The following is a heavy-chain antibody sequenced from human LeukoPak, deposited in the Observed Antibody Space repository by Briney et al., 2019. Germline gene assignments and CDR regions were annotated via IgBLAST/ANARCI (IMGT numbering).Heavy chain of an antibody. D-gene: IGHD6-19*01. J-gene: IGHJ4*02. CDR2: INHSGST. CDR3: ASGSGWGGGDY. Sequence: SETLSLTCAVYGGSFSGYYWSWIRQPPGKGLEWIGEINHSGSTNYNPSLKSRVTISVDTSKNQFSLKLSSVTAADTAVYYCASGSGWGGGDYWGQGTLVTVSS. V-gene: IGHV4-34*01. CDR1: GGSFSGYY.